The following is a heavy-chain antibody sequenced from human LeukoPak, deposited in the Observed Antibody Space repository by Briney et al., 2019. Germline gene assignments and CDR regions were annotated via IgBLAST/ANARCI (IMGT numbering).Heavy chain of an antibody. CDR1: WFPFSGYT. J-gene: IGHJ4*02. D-gene: IGHD6-13*01. Sequence: GGSLRLSRAGSWFPFSGYTIHWVRQAPGKGLEWVAVISYDGSSKYYADSVKGRFTISRDNSKNTLYLQMNSLRAEDTAVYCCAKASGWYATFDYWGQGTLVTVSS. CDR3: AKASGWYATFDY. CDR2: ISYDGSSK. V-gene: IGHV3-30-3*01.